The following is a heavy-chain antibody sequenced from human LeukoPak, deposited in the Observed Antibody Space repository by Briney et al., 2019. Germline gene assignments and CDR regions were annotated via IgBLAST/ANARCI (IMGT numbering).Heavy chain of an antibody. CDR2: VSSSGSTI. CDR3: ARAMGRIPYYYDTLDQ. Sequence: GSLRLSCAASGFTFSSYEMNWVRQAPGKGLEWVSYVSSSGSTIYYADSVKGRFTISRDNAKNSVYLQMNSLRAEDTAVYYCARAMGRIPYYYDTLDQWGQGTLVTVSS. CDR1: GFTFSSYE. D-gene: IGHD3-22*01. V-gene: IGHV3-48*03. J-gene: IGHJ4*02.